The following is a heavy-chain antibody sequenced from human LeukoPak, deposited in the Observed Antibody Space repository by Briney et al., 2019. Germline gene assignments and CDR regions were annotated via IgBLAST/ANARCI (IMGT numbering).Heavy chain of an antibody. D-gene: IGHD3-10*01. CDR3: AKGERSSRVHYFDY. J-gene: IGHJ4*02. CDR1: GFTFNTNA. CDR2: ISGRTGGT. Sequence: GGSLRLSCAASGFTFNTNAMSWVRQAPGKGLEWVSAISGRTGGTYYADSVKGRFTISRDNSKSTLYLQMDSLRAEDTAVYYCAKGERSSRVHYFDYWGQGTLVTVSS. V-gene: IGHV3-23*01.